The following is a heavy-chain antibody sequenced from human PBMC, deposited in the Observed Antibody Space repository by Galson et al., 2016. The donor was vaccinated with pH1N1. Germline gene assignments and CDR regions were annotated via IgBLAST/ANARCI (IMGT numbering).Heavy chain of an antibody. CDR2: INPYSGDT. J-gene: IGHJ6*02. CDR1: GYTFTFTGYF. CDR3: ARDVAPPGHYAMDV. V-gene: IGHV1-2*06. Sequence: SVKVSCKASGYTFTFTGYFIHWVRQAPGQGLEFEWMGRINPYSGDTDFARNFQGRVTMTRDTSIGTAYMEVSRLTSDDTAIYYCARDVAPPGHYAMDVWGQGTTVTVSS.